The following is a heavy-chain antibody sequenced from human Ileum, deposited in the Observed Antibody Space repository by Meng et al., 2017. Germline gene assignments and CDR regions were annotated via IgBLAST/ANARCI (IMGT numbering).Heavy chain of an antibody. CDR3: ASARYDN. CDR1: GGSFSANY. CDR2: INHNGNT. V-gene: IGHV4-34*01. Sequence: QVQLQQWGAGLLKPSETLSLTCVVYGGSFSANYWTWIRQPPGKGLEGIGEINHNGNTNYKPSLKSRVTISVDTSKKQFSLRLTSVTAADTAVYYCASARYDNWGQGTLVTVSS. J-gene: IGHJ4*02.